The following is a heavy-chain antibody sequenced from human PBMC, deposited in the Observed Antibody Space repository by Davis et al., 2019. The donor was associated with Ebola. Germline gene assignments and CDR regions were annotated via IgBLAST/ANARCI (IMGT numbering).Heavy chain of an antibody. CDR2: INPSGGST. D-gene: IGHD1-14*01. CDR3: AREMSATGHAFDI. CDR1: GYTFTSYY. V-gene: IGHV1-46*01. Sequence: ASVKVSCKASGYTFTSYYMYWVRQAPGQGLEWMGIINPSGGSTTYAQNFQGRVTMTRDTSITTAYMELRSLTSDDTALYYCAREMSATGHAFDIWGQGTMVTVSS. J-gene: IGHJ3*02.